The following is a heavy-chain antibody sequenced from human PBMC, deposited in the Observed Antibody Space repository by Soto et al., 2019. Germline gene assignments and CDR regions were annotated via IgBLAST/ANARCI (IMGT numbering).Heavy chain of an antibody. V-gene: IGHV1-2*02. Sequence: ASVKVSCKTSGYTFTDYYTHWVRQAPGQGLEWMGWVNPKSGGAYFAQKFQGRVTLTRDTSIGTAYIEVNSLTSDDTAVYFCTRENIENSDGLYDAFDIWGQGTTITVSS. J-gene: IGHJ3*02. CDR3: TRENIENSDGLYDAFDI. CDR2: VNPKSGGA. CDR1: GYTFTDYY. D-gene: IGHD5-18*01.